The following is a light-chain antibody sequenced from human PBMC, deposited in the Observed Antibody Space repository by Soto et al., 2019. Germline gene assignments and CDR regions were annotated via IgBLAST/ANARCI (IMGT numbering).Light chain of an antibody. CDR2: EVS. J-gene: IGLJ1*01. V-gene: IGLV2-14*01. Sequence: QAVLTQPPSVSAAPGQKVTISCTGTSSDIGGYNYVSWYQQHPGKVPKLMIFEVSNRPSGVSYRFSGSKSGNTASLTISGLQAEDEADYYCSSYTGSSTLYVFGTGTKLTVL. CDR3: SSYTGSSTLYV. CDR1: SSDIGGYNY.